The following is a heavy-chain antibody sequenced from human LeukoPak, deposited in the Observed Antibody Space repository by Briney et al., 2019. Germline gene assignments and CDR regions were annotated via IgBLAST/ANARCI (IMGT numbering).Heavy chain of an antibody. D-gene: IGHD3-3*02. CDR1: GFTFDDYG. J-gene: IGHJ6*02. Sequence: GGSLRLSCAASGFTFDDYGMSWVRQAPGKGLEGGSGINWNGGSTGYADSVKGRFTISRDNAKNSLYLQMNSLRVEDTALYHCARDSTEHYFYGMDVWGQGTTVTVSS. CDR2: INWNGGST. CDR3: ARDSTEHYFYGMDV. V-gene: IGHV3-20*01.